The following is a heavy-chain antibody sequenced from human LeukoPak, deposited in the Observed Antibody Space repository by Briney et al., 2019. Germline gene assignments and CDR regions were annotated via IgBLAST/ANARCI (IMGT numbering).Heavy chain of an antibody. D-gene: IGHD3-16*02. CDR3: ARDRDCDNINCYRSFDY. Sequence: ASVTVSCKPSGYTFTSYGVSWVRQAPGQGLEWMGWISGYSAKTKYAQKVQGRVTMTTDTSTSTAYMELRSLTSDDTAVYYCARDRDCDNINCYRSFDYWGQGTLVTVSS. V-gene: IGHV1-18*01. J-gene: IGHJ4*02. CDR2: ISGYSAKT. CDR1: GYTFTSYG.